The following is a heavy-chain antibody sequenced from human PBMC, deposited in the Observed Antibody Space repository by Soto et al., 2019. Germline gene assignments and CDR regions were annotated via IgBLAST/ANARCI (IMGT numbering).Heavy chain of an antibody. CDR1: GYTLTSYD. CDR2: MNLTSGNT. J-gene: IGHJ4*01. CDR3: AIGLHCPNDVCHDY. D-gene: IGHD2-8*01. V-gene: IGHV1-8*01. Sequence: QVQLVQSGAEVKNPGASVKVSCKASGYTLTSYDINWVRQDTGQLLEWMVRMNLTSGNTVYAQRFQARVTMTRNTSISTAYMELNSLRSDDTAVYYCAIGLHCPNDVCHDYWGHGTLVTVSS.